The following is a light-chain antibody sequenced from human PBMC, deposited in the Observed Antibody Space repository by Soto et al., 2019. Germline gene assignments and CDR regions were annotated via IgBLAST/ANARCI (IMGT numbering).Light chain of an antibody. V-gene: IGKV3-20*01. CDR2: GAS. Sequence: DIVLTQSPGTLSLSPGERATLSCRASQSVSSSYLAWYQQKPGQAPRLLVYGASSRATGIPDRFSGSGSGTDFTLTISSLQPEDFATYYCLLDFRYFWAFGQGTKV. CDR1: QSVSSSY. J-gene: IGKJ1*01. CDR3: LLDFRYFWA.